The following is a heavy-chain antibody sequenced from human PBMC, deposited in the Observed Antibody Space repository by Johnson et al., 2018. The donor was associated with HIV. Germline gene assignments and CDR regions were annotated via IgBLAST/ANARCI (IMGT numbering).Heavy chain of an antibody. J-gene: IGHJ3*02. CDR3: AYPIATTAFEAFDI. V-gene: IGHV3-66*01. CDR1: GFTFDAYV. D-gene: IGHD6-13*01. CDR2: LYIGYSS. Sequence: VQLVESGGGLVEPGRSMRLSCAASGFTFDAYVMDWVRQAPGKGLEWVSTLYIGYSSYYADSVKDRFIISRDNSKNTLYLQMNSLRAEDTAVYYCAYPIATTAFEAFDIWGQGTMVTVSS.